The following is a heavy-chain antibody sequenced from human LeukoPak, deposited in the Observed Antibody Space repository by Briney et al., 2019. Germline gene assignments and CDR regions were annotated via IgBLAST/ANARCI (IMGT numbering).Heavy chain of an antibody. CDR2: ISGSGDRT. CDR3: VKDIDY. J-gene: IGHJ4*02. CDR1: GFTFSSYA. V-gene: IGHV3-23*01. Sequence: GGPLRLSCAASGFTFSSYAMSWLRQVRGKGLEWVSAISGSGDRTYYADSVKGRFTISRDSSKNTLYLQVHSLRAEDTAVYYCVKDIDYWGRGTLVTVSS.